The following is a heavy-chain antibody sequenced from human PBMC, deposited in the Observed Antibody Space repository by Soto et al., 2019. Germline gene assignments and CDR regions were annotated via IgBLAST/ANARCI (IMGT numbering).Heavy chain of an antibody. V-gene: IGHV4-61*01. J-gene: IGHJ6*02. CDR3: ARAWGSWPEPDYYYGMDV. D-gene: IGHD6-13*01. Sequence: SETLSLTCTVSGGSVSSGSYYWSWIRQPPGKGLEWIGYIYYSGSTNYNPSLKSRVTISVDTSKNQFSLKLSSVTAADTAVYYCARAWGSWPEPDYYYGMDVWGQGTTVTVSS. CDR1: GGSVSSGSYY. CDR2: IYYSGST.